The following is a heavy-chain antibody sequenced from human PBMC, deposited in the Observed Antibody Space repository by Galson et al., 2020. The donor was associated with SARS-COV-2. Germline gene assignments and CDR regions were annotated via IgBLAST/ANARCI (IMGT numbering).Heavy chain of an antibody. Sequence: GGSLRLSCAASGFTFSNYAMSWVRQAPGKGLEWVSTISGSGRTTYYADSVKGRYTISRDNSNNTLYVQMSSLRADDTAVYYCAKHWGSSWGGDWLDPWGQGTLVTVAS. CDR1: GFTFSNYA. CDR3: AKHWGSSWGGDWLDP. J-gene: IGHJ5*02. V-gene: IGHV3-23*01. CDR2: ISGSGRTT. D-gene: IGHD6-13*01.